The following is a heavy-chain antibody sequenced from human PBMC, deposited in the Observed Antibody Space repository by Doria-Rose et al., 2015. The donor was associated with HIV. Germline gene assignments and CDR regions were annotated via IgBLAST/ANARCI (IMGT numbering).Heavy chain of an antibody. CDR1: GFSFESYA. D-gene: IGHD3-16*02. V-gene: IGHV3-9*01. J-gene: IGHJ6*03. CDR2: ISCDSGAK. Sequence: VQLVQSGGGLVQPGRSLRLSCVGSGFSFESYAMHWVRLAPGKGLEWVAGISCDSGAKGNADSVEGRVTISRDNAKKSVYLEMRSLRPEDTAFYYCAKAPIVGPKYYFYMVVWGKGTSVTVS. CDR3: AKAPIVGPKYYFYMVV.